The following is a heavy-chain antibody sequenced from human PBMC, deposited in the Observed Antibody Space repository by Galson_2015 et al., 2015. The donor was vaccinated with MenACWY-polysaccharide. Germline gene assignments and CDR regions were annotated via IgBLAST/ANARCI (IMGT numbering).Heavy chain of an antibody. V-gene: IGHV3-7*03. Sequence: SLRLSCAASGFTFSSDWMHWVRQAPGKGLEWVANINKDGSEKYYVDSVKGRFTISRDNAKNSLYLQMNSLRAEDTAVYYCAKYGSGSRTAFEIWGQGTMVTVSS. D-gene: IGHD3-10*01. CDR1: GFTFSSDW. J-gene: IGHJ3*02. CDR2: INKDGSEK. CDR3: AKYGSGSRTAFEI.